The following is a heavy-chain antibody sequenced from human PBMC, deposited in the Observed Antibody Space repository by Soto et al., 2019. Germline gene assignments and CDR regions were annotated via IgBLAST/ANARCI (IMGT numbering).Heavy chain of an antibody. D-gene: IGHD3-3*01. CDR2: IYHSGST. CDR3: ARRITIFGVASDNCFDP. J-gene: IGHJ5*02. CDR1: GGSISSVGYS. V-gene: IGHV4-30-2*01. Sequence: SQTLSLTCAVSGGSISSVGYSWSWIRQPPGKGLEWIGYIYHSGSTYYNPSLKSRVTISVDRSKNQFSLKLSSVTAADTAVDYCARRITIFGVASDNCFDPWGQGTLVTVSS.